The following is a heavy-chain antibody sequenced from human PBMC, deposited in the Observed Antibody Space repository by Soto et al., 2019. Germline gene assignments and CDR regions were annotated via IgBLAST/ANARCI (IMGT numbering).Heavy chain of an antibody. V-gene: IGHV3-33*01. D-gene: IGHD3-3*01. CDR1: GFAFSNFV. J-gene: IGHJ6*02. CDR2: IWHEASHE. Sequence: QVQLVESGGGVVQPGTSLTLSCAASGFAFSNFVMHWVRQAPGKGRECVAVIWHEASHEYYADSVQGRFTISRDNSKHLLYLQMNSLRAEDTAVYYCAREGGEEWIDYYYYGMDVWGHGTTVTVSS. CDR3: AREGGEEWIDYYYYGMDV.